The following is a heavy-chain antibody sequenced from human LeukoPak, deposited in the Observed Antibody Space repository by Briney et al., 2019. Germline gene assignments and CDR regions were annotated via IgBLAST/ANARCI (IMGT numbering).Heavy chain of an antibody. CDR2: IYYSGST. Sequence: SETLSPTCSVSGGSISSSSYYWGWIRQPPGKGLEWIGSIYYSGSTYYNPSLKSRVTISVDTSKNQFSLKLSSVTAADTAVYYCARTIGIAAAGTGDDAFDIWGQGTMVTVSS. CDR1: GGSISSSSYY. V-gene: IGHV4-39*07. D-gene: IGHD6-13*01. J-gene: IGHJ3*02. CDR3: ARTIGIAAAGTGDDAFDI.